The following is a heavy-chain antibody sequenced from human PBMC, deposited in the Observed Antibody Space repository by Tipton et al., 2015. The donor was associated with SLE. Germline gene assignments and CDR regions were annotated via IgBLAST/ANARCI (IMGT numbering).Heavy chain of an antibody. CDR2: IHHSGTT. V-gene: IGHV4-61*10. D-gene: IGHD1-26*01. J-gene: IGHJ4*02. CDR1: GASITRGSYY. Sequence: TLSLTCSVSGASITRGSYYWTWVRQPAGKGLEWIGYIHHSGTTNYNPSLQSRVTISRDPSKNQFSLKLSSATAADTAVYYCARDQVGVGDFDYWGQGTLVTVSS. CDR3: ARDQVGVGDFDY.